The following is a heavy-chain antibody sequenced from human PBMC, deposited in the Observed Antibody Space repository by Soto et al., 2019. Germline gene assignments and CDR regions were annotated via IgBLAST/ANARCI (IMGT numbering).Heavy chain of an antibody. Sequence: PSETLSLTCTVSGGSVNSNPYSWGWIRQSPGKGLEWIGTIYSSETAHYNPSLRSRVTISVDMSKNNFSLRLSSVTAADTAVYFCARRYGLSAFDIWGQGTMVTVSS. V-gene: IGHV4-39*02. CDR2: IYSSETA. J-gene: IGHJ3*02. CDR1: GGSVNSNPYS. CDR3: ARRYGLSAFDI. D-gene: IGHD3-10*01.